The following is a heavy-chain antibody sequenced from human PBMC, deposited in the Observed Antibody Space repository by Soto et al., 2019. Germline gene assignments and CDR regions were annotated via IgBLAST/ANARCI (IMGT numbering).Heavy chain of an antibody. D-gene: IGHD6-19*01. V-gene: IGHV3-7*01. Sequence: GGSLRLSCVASGLTFTTYWMTWVRQAPGKGLGWVANIKQDGSEKYYVDSVKGRFTISRDDAENTLFLHMSSLRAEDTAVYYCVKDGSSGWPYYYGLDVWGQGTSVTVSS. CDR1: GLTFTTYW. J-gene: IGHJ6*02. CDR2: IKQDGSEK. CDR3: VKDGSSGWPYYYGLDV.